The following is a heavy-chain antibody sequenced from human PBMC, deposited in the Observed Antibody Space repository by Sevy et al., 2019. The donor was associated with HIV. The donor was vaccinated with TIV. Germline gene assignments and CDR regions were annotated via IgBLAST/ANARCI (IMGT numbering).Heavy chain of an antibody. CDR1: GYTFTNYG. D-gene: IGHD3-22*01. CDR2: ISAYNGNT. V-gene: IGHV1-18*01. Sequence: ASVKVSCKASGYTFTNYGITWVRQAPGQGLEWMGWISAYNGNTNYAQKFQDRVIMTTDTATSTAYMELRSLRSDDTAAYYCARDESFSLIVVDLDYWGQGTLVTVSS. CDR3: ARDESFSLIVVDLDY. J-gene: IGHJ4*02.